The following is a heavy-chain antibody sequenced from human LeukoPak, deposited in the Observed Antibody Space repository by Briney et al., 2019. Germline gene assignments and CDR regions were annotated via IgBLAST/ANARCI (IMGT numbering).Heavy chain of an antibody. J-gene: IGHJ3*02. V-gene: IGHV3-64*01. Sequence: GGSLRLACAASGFTFRNYAMHWVRQAPGKGLEYVSAISSNGGITYYANSVKGRFTISRDNAKNSLYLQMNSLRAEDTAVYYCASDDYGGFDIWGQGTMVTVSS. D-gene: IGHD4-23*01. CDR2: ISSNGGIT. CDR1: GFTFRNYA. CDR3: ASDDYGGFDI.